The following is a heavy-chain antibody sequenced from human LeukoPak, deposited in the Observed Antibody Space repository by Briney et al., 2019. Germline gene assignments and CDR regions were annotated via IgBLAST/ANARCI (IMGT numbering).Heavy chain of an antibody. Sequence: SETLSLTCAVYGGSFSGYYWSWIRQPPGKGLEWIGEINHSGSTNYNPSLKSRVTISVDRSKNQFSLKLSSVTAADTAVYYCARTLVVVAARGRGAFDIWGQGTMVTVSS. V-gene: IGHV4-34*01. CDR1: GGSFSGYY. J-gene: IGHJ3*02. D-gene: IGHD2-15*01. CDR3: ARTLVVVAARGRGAFDI. CDR2: INHSGST.